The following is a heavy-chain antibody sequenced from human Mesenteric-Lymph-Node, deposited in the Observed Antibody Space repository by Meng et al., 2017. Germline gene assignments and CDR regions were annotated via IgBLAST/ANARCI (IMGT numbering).Heavy chain of an antibody. J-gene: IGHJ6*02. Sequence: GGSLRLSCAASGFTFSSYSMNWVRQAPGKGLEWVSSISSSSSYIYYADSVKGRFTISRDNAKNSLYLQMNSLRAEDTAVYYCARDQVQWYYGSGSSFFYYYYGMDVWGQGTTVTVSS. CDR2: ISSSSSYI. CDR1: GFTFSSYS. V-gene: IGHV3-21*01. CDR3: ARDQVQWYYGSGSSFFYYYYGMDV. D-gene: IGHD3-10*01.